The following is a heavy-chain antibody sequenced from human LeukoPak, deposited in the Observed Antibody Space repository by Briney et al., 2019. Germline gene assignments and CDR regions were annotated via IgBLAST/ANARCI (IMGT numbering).Heavy chain of an antibody. J-gene: IGHJ4*02. V-gene: IGHV1-2*02. CDR3: ARGHTYYYGSGSYVDY. CDR1: GYTFTGYY. CDR2: INPDSGGT. Sequence: ASVKVSCKASGYTFTGYYMHWVRQAPGQGLEWMGWINPDSGGTNYAQKFQGRVTMTRDTSISTAYMELSRLRSDDTAVYYCARGHTYYYGSGSYVDYWGQGTLVTVSS. D-gene: IGHD3-10*01.